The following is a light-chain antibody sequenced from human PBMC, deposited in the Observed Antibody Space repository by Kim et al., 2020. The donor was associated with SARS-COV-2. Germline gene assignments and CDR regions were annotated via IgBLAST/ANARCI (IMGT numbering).Light chain of an antibody. CDR3: NSRDSSGDHVV. Sequence: SSSLPPSPSFSFAFLPPVLLTCPGDSLRNYYATWYQQRPGPAPVLVLYGKYNRPSGIPDRFSGSASGNTASLTITGAPAEDEADYYCNSRDSSGDHVVFGGGTQLTV. V-gene: IGLV3-19*01. J-gene: IGLJ3*02. CDR2: GKY. CDR1: SLRNYY.